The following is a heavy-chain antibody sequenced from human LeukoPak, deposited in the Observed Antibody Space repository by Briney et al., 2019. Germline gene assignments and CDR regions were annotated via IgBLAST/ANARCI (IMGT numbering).Heavy chain of an antibody. J-gene: IGHJ1*01. D-gene: IGHD3-22*01. V-gene: IGHV3-74*01. CDR1: GFTFSRYW. CDR2: INGDVGTT. Sequence: TGGSLRLSCAASGFTFSRYWMHWVRQAPGKGLVWVSRINGDVGTTSYADSVKGGFTISRGNAKNTLYLQMNSLRAEDTAVYYCATGNYYDSRGYYTFGHWGQGTLVTVSS. CDR3: ATGNYYDSRGYYTFGH.